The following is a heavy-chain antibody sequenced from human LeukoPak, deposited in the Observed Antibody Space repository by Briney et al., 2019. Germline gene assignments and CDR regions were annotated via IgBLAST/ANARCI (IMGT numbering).Heavy chain of an antibody. Sequence: ASVKVSCKASGYTFTGYYMHWVRQAPGQGLEWMGWINPNSGGTNYAQKFQGWVTMTRDTSISTAYMELSRLRSDDTAVYYCARALSPNSPLDYWGQGTLVTVSS. V-gene: IGHV1-2*04. CDR1: GYTFTGYY. D-gene: IGHD4-23*01. CDR2: INPNSGGT. J-gene: IGHJ4*02. CDR3: ARALSPNSPLDY.